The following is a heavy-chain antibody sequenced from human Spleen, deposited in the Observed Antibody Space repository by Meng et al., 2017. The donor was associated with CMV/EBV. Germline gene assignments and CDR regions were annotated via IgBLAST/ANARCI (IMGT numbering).Heavy chain of an antibody. CDR3: ARVASRSYYHYGMDV. CDR1: GFTFSFYS. Sequence: GESLKISCAASGFTFSFYSMNWVRQAPGKGLEWISSIDSSSSYIYYADSVKGRFTISRDNSKNTLYLQMNSLRAEGTAVYYCARVASRSYYHYGMDVWGQGTTVTVSS. D-gene: IGHD5-12*01. V-gene: IGHV3-21*01. J-gene: IGHJ6*02. CDR2: IDSSSSYI.